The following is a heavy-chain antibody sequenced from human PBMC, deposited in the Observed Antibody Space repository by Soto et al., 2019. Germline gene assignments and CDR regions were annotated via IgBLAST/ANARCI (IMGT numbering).Heavy chain of an antibody. D-gene: IGHD2-8*01. CDR1: GYTFNSYG. Sequence: QVQLVQSGAEVKRPGASVKVSCKASGYTFNSYGISWVRQAPGQGLEWREWISVYNGNTNYAQKVRGRVTLTTDTSTSTAYMELRSLRPDDTAVYYCARDGRNGGYLDYWGQGTVVTVSS. V-gene: IGHV1-18*01. CDR2: ISVYNGNT. J-gene: IGHJ4*02. CDR3: ARDGRNGGYLDY.